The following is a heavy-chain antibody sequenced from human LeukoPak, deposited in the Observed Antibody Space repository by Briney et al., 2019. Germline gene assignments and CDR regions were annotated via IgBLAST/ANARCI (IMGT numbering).Heavy chain of an antibody. J-gene: IGHJ4*02. D-gene: IGHD3-10*01. CDR2: ISWNSGSI. CDR3: AKVRGTLYYFDY. Sequence: GGSLRLSCAASGFTFDDYAMHWVRQAPGKGLEWVSGISWNSGSIGYADSVKGRFTISRDNAKNSLYLQMNSLRAEDTAVYYCAKVRGTLYYFDYWGQGTLVTVSS. V-gene: IGHV3-9*01. CDR1: GFTFDDYA.